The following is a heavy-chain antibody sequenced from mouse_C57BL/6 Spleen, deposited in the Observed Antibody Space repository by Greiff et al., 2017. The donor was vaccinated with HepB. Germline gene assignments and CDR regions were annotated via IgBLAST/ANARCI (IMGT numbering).Heavy chain of an antibody. V-gene: IGHV1-26*01. Sequence: VQLKQSGPELVKPGASVKISCKASGYTFTDYYMNWVKQSHGKSLEWIGDINPNNGGTSYNQKFKGKATLTVDKSSSTAYMELRSLTSEDSAVYYCARRDYDEAYWGQGTLVTVSA. CDR2: INPNNGGT. D-gene: IGHD2-3*01. CDR1: GYTFTDYY. CDR3: ARRDYDEAY. J-gene: IGHJ3*01.